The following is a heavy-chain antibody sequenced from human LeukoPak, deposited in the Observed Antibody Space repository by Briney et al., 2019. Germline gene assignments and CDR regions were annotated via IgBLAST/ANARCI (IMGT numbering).Heavy chain of an antibody. CDR3: AKEGAYPIVTYDS. CDR2: IKQDGSEK. D-gene: IGHD4-11*01. V-gene: IGHV3-7*01. J-gene: IGHJ5*01. Sequence: TGGSLRLSCAASGFTFSSYWMNWVRQAPGKGLEWVANIKQDGSEKYYVDSLKGRFTISRDNAKNSLYLQMNSLRAEDTAVYYCAKEGAYPIVTYDSWGQGTQVTVSS. CDR1: GFTFSSYW.